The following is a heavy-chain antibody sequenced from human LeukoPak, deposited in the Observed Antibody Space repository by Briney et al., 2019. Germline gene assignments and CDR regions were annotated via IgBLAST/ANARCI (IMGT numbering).Heavy chain of an antibody. J-gene: IGHJ5*02. CDR1: GGSISSHY. CDR2: IYYSGST. Sequence: SETLSLTCTVSGGSISSHYWSWIRQPPGKGLEWIGNIYYSGSTNYNPSLKSRATISVDTSKNQFSLKLSSVTAADTAVYYCARARRTITIFGVSKYNWFDPWGQGTLVTVSS. CDR3: ARARRTITIFGVSKYNWFDP. D-gene: IGHD3-3*01. V-gene: IGHV4-59*11.